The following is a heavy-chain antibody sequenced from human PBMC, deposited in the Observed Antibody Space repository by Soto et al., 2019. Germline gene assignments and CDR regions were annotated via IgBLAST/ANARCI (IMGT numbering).Heavy chain of an antibody. Sequence: PGGSLRLSCAASGFTFSSYSMNWVRQAPGKGLEWVSSISSSSSYIYYADSVKGRFTISRDNAKNSLYLQMNSLRAEDTAVYYCARFSLSSGLHFDYWGQGTLVTVSS. J-gene: IGHJ4*02. CDR1: GFTFSSYS. CDR2: ISSSSSYI. CDR3: ARFSLSSGLHFDY. D-gene: IGHD3-22*01. V-gene: IGHV3-21*01.